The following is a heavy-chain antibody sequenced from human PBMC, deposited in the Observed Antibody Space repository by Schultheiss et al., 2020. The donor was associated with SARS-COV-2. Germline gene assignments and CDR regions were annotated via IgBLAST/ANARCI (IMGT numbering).Heavy chain of an antibody. D-gene: IGHD5-12*01. J-gene: IGHJ4*02. CDR1: GFTFSSYW. CDR3: ARPGPTIGVVDY. V-gene: IGHV3-74*01. Sequence: GGSLRLSCAASGFTFSSYWMHWVRQAPGKGLVWVSRINSDGSSTNYADSVKGRFTISRDNAKNTLYLQMNSLRAEDTAVYYCARPGPTIGVVDYWGQGTLVTVSS. CDR2: INSDGSST.